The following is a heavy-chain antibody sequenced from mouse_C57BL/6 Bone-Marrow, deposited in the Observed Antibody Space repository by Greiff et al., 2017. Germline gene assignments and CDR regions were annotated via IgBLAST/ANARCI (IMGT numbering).Heavy chain of an antibody. CDR2: INPSSGYT. Sequence: QVQLQQSGAELARPGASVKMSCKASGYTFTSYKMHWVKQRPGQGLEWIGYINPSSGYTKYNQKFKDKATLTADKSSSTAYMQLSSLTSEDSAVYYCARRLTGTRGDYWGQGTTLTVSS. V-gene: IGHV1-4*01. J-gene: IGHJ2*01. CDR3: ARRLTGTRGDY. D-gene: IGHD4-1*01. CDR1: GYTFTSYK.